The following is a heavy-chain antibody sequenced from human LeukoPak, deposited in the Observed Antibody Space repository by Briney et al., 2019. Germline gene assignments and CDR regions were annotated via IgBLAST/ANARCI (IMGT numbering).Heavy chain of an antibody. Sequence: GVSTYYADSVKGRFTISRDNSKNTLYLQMNSLRAEDTAVYYCAKGGISDFWSGYYPPYFDYWGQGTLVTVSS. CDR2: GVST. D-gene: IGHD3-3*01. CDR3: AKGGISDFWSGYYPPYFDY. J-gene: IGHJ4*02. V-gene: IGHV3-23*01.